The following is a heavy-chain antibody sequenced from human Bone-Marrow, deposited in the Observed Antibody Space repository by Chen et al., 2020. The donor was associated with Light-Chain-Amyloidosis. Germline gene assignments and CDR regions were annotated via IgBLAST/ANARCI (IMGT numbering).Heavy chain of an antibody. J-gene: IGHJ2*01. CDR3: ARVRGLGVGVWYFDL. D-gene: IGHD1-26*01. CDR2: IYHSGST. CDR1: GYSISSGYY. Sequence: QVQLQESGPGLVKPSETLSLTCTVSGYSISSGYYWGWIRQPPGKGLEWIGSIYHSGSTYYNPSIKSRVTISVDTSKNRFSLKLSSVTGADTAVYYCARVRGLGVGVWYFDLWGRGTLVTVSS. V-gene: IGHV4-38-2*02.